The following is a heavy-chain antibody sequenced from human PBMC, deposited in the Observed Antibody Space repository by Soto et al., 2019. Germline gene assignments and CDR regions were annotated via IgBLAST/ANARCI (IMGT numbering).Heavy chain of an antibody. V-gene: IGHV4-59*01. CDR2: ISYSGST. CDR3: ARGTRDTQYYNYFYGVDV. J-gene: IGHJ6*02. CDR1: GGSISPYF. Sequence: PXETLSLTFSVSGGSISPYFWTWVRQAPGKGLEWIGYISYSGSTNYNPSLKSRLTILLSTSKKQFSLKLSSVTAADTAVYYCARGTRDTQYYNYFYGVDVWGQGTTVTVSS.